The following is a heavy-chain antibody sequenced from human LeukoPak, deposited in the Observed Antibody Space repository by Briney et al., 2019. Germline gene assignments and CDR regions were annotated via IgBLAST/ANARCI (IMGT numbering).Heavy chain of an antibody. CDR3: ARKNYCSGGSCYSRGWFDP. CDR1: GYTFTSYD. Sequence: EASVKVSCKASGYTFTSYDINWVRQATGQGLEWMGWKNPNSGNTVYAQKFQGRVTMTRDTSISTAYMELSSLRSGDTAMYYCARKNYCSGGSCYSRGWFDPWGQGTLVTVSS. D-gene: IGHD2-15*01. CDR2: KNPNSGNT. J-gene: IGHJ5*02. V-gene: IGHV1-8*02.